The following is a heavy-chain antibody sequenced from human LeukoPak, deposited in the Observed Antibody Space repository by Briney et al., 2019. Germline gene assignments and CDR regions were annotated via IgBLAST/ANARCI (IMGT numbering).Heavy chain of an antibody. Sequence: SETLSLTCAVYGGSFSGYYWSWIRQPPRKGLEWIGEINDSGNTNYNPSLKSRVTISVDTSKNQFSLTLSSVTAADTAVYYCARRVLLAAVGTWYFDYWGQGPPVTVSS. CDR1: GGSFSGYY. D-gene: IGHD6-13*01. CDR2: INDSGNT. V-gene: IGHV4-34*01. J-gene: IGHJ4*02. CDR3: ARRVLLAAVGTWYFDY.